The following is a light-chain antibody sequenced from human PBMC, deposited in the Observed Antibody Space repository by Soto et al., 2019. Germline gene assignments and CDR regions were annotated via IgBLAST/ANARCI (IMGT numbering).Light chain of an antibody. CDR3: HQYDSSPLT. V-gene: IGKV3-20*01. Sequence: EIVLTQSPGTLTLSPGERATLSCRASQSVSSSYLAWYQQKPGQAPRLLIYGASSRATGIPDRFSGSGSGTDFTLTTSRLEPEYFAVYYCHQYDSSPLTFGGGTTVEI. CDR2: GAS. CDR1: QSVSSSY. J-gene: IGKJ4*01.